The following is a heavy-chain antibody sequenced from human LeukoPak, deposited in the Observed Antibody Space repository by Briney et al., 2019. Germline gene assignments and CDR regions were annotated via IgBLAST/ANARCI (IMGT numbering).Heavy chain of an antibody. D-gene: IGHD4-17*01. Sequence: PSETLSLTCTVSGGSISSSRYYGCWIRQPPGKGLEWIGSIYDSGSTYYNPSLKSRVTISVDTSKNQFSLKLSSVTAADTAVYYCERDLRGFDPLGQGTLVTVSS. J-gene: IGHJ5*02. V-gene: IGHV4-39*02. CDR3: ERDLRGFDP. CDR2: IYDSGST. CDR1: GGSISSSRYY.